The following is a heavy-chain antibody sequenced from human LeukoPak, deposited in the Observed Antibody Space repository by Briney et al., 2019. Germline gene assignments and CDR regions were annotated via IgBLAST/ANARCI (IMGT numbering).Heavy chain of an antibody. CDR2: IYYSGST. J-gene: IGHJ3*02. CDR1: GGSISSYY. Sequence: SETLSLTCTVSGGSISSYYWNWIRQPPGKGLEWIGYIYYSGSTNYNPSLKSRVTISLNTSKNQFSPRLSSVTAADTAVYYCARSLYYYGSDSFDIWGQGTMVTVSS. CDR3: ARSLYYYGSDSFDI. V-gene: IGHV4-59*01. D-gene: IGHD3-10*01.